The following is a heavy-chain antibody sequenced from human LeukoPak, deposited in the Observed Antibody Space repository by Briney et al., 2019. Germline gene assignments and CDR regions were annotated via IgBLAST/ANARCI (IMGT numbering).Heavy chain of an antibody. D-gene: IGHD2-15*01. J-gene: IGHJ4*02. CDR2: IIPILGIA. V-gene: IGHV1-69*04. CDR1: GGTFSSYA. CDR3: ASGDCSGGSCYTNYYFDY. Sequence: ASVKVSCKASGGTFSSYAIGWVRQAPGQGLEWMGRIIPILGIANYAQKFQGRVTITADKSTSTAYMELSSLRSEDTAVYYCASGDCSGGSCYTNYYFDYWGQGTLVTVSS.